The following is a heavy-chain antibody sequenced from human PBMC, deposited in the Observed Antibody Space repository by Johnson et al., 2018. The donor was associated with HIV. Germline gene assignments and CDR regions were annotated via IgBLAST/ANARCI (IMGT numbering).Heavy chain of an antibody. CDR1: GFTFSSYW. CDR3: ARKQWLEVPSDAFDI. V-gene: IGHV3-74*02. D-gene: IGHD6-19*01. Sequence: VQLVESGGGVVQPGGSLRLSCAASGFTFSSYWMHWVRQAPGKGLMLVPRTSGDGRSSSYAAPVTVPSTISRDNAKNTLYLQMNSLRAEDTAVYYCARKQWLEVPSDAFDIWGQGTKVTVSS. J-gene: IGHJ3*02. CDR2: TSGDGRSS.